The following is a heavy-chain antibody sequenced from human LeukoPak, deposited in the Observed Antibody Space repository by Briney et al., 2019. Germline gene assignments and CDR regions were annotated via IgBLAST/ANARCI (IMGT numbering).Heavy chain of an antibody. CDR3: ARLGDYYYYGMDV. CDR2: IYHSGST. J-gene: IGHJ6*02. CDR1: GGPISSSNW. V-gene: IGHV4-4*02. Sequence: PSETLSLTCAVSGGPISSSNWWSWVRQPPGKGLEWIGEIYHSGSTNYNPSLKSRVTISVDKSKNQFSLKLSSVTAADTAVYYCARLGDYYYYGMDVWGQGTTVTVSS. D-gene: IGHD2-21*01.